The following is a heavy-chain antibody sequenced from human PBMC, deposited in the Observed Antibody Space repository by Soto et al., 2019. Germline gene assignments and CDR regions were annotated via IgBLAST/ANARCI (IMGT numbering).Heavy chain of an antibody. V-gene: IGHV1-69*01. CDR3: AGDRMPGQPEHGMDV. CDR2: INPIFGTA. Sequence: QVQLVQSGAEVKKPGSSVKVSYKASGGTFSSYAISWVRQAPGQGLEWMGGINPIFGTANYAQKFQGRVTITADESTSTAYMELSSLRSEDTAVYSCAGDRMPGQPEHGMDVWGQGTTVTVSS. CDR1: GGTFSSYA. J-gene: IGHJ6*01. D-gene: IGHD1-26*01.